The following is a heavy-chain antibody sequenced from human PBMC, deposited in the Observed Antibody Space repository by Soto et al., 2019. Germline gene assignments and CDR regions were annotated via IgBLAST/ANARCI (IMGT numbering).Heavy chain of an antibody. J-gene: IGHJ4*02. D-gene: IGHD2-2*01. V-gene: IGHV3-30*03. CDR2: ISFDGNRK. CDR3: ARDSYRGDVVLTPAPYGNDY. Sequence: GGSLRLSCAASEFTFKSYGMHWVRQAPGKGLAWVAVISFDGNRKHYADSVRGRFTISSDNSKNTLYLQMNSLRTEDTAIYYCARDSYRGDVVLTPAPYGNDYWGRGTLVTVSS. CDR1: EFTFKSYG.